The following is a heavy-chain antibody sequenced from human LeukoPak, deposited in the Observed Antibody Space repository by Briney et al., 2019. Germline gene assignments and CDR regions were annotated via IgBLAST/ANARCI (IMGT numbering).Heavy chain of an antibody. CDR1: GGSISSSNYY. J-gene: IGHJ4*02. CDR3: ARSVVLPAALFQPFDH. Sequence: SETLSLACTVSGGSISSSNYYWGWIRQPPGKGLEWIGSMYYSGSTYYNPSLKSRVTISLDTSNNQFSLKLSSVTAADTAVYYCARSVVLPAALFQPFDHWGQGTPVTVSS. CDR2: MYYSGST. D-gene: IGHD2-2*01. V-gene: IGHV4-39*07.